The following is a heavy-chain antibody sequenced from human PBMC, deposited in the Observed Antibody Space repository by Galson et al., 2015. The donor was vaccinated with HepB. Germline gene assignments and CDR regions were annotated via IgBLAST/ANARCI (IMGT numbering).Heavy chain of an antibody. J-gene: IGHJ6*03. CDR1: GFTFNNAW. D-gene: IGHD3-3*01. CDR2: IKSKTDGETT. CDR3: TKHYHFWSGYSRVYHYYYMDV. V-gene: IGHV3-15*07. Sequence: SLRLSCAASGFTFNNAWMNWVRQAPGGGLERVGRIKSKTDGETTDYAAPVRGRFTISRDDSKNTLCLQMNSLKTEDTAVYYCTKHYHFWSGYSRVYHYYYMDVWGKGTTVTVSS.